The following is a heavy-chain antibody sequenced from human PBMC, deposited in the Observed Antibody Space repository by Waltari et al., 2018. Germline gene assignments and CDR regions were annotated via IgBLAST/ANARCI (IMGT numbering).Heavy chain of an antibody. D-gene: IGHD1-26*01. CDR2: IAGDGRES. Sequence: QVHLVESGGGVVQPGTSLRLSCGASEFVVTTYGMHWVRQAPTKGLEWVAGIAGDGRESYSDSGMGRFIISRDRSKNTMSLYMASLTAEDTAVYYCAKQESGSYFEYWGQGTLVTVSS. V-gene: IGHV3-30*18. J-gene: IGHJ4*02. CDR1: EFVVTTYG. CDR3: AKQESGSYFEY.